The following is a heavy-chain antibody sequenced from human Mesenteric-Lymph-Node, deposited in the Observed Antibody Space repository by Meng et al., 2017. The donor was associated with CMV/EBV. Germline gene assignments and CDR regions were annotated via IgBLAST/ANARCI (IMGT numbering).Heavy chain of an antibody. V-gene: IGHV3-21*01. CDR2: ISSSSSYI. CDR1: GFTFSSYS. D-gene: IGHD5-12*01. CDR3: LTYSGYDLLNAFDI. Sequence: GGSLRLSCAASGFTFSSYSMNWVRQAPGKGLEWVSSISSSSSYIYYADSVKGRFTISRDNAKNSLYLQMNSLRAEDTAVYYCLTYSGYDLLNAFDIWGQGTMVTVSS. J-gene: IGHJ3*02.